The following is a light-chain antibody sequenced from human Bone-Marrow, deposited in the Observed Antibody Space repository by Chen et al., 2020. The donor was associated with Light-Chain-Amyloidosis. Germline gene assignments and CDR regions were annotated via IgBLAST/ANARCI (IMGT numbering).Light chain of an antibody. CDR2: RDT. V-gene: IGLV3-25*03. CDR3: QSADSSGTYEVI. Sequence: SYELTQPPSVSVSPGQTARITCSGDDLPTKSADWYQPKPGQAPVLVIHRDTERPSGISERFSGSSSGTTATLTISGVQAEDAADYHCQSADSSGTYEVIFGGGTKLTVL. CDR1: DLPTKS. J-gene: IGLJ2*01.